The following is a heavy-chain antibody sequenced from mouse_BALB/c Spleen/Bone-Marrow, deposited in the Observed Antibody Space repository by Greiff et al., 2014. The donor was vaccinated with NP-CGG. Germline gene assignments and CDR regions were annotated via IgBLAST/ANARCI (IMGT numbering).Heavy chain of an antibody. J-gene: IGHJ4*01. CDR2: ISDGGTYT. D-gene: IGHD3-3*01. V-gene: IGHV5-4*02. CDR1: GFTFSDFY. CDR3: ASSGDRYGAMDY. Sequence: EVQLEQSGGGLVKPGGSLKLSCAASGFTFSDFYMFWVRQTPEKRLEWVATISDGGTYTYYTDSVKGRFTISRDNATNNLYLQMSSLKSEDTAMYYCASSGDRYGAMDYWGQGTSVTVSS.